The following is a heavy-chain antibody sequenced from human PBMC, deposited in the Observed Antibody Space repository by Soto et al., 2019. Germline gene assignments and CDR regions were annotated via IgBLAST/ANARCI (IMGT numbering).Heavy chain of an antibody. CDR1: VYTFTSYG. Sequence: XSVKVSCKASVYTFTSYGISWVRQAPGQGLEWMGWISAYNGNTNYAQKLQGRVTMTTDTSTSTAYMELRSLRSDDTAVYYCARDLSGYVRNWFDTWGQGTLVTAPQ. D-gene: IGHD5-12*01. CDR3: ARDLSGYVRNWFDT. J-gene: IGHJ5*02. V-gene: IGHV1-18*01. CDR2: ISAYNGNT.